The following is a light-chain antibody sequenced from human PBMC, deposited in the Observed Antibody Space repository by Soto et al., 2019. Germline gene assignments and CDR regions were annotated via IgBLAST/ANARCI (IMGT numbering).Light chain of an antibody. Sequence: DIQMTQSPSTLSPSVGDRVTITCRASQSISSWLAWYQQKPGKAPKLLIYKASSLESGVPSRFSGSGSGTEFTLTISSLQPDDLATYYCQQYNSYWTFGQGTKVEIK. J-gene: IGKJ1*01. CDR2: KAS. V-gene: IGKV1-5*03. CDR3: QQYNSYWT. CDR1: QSISSW.